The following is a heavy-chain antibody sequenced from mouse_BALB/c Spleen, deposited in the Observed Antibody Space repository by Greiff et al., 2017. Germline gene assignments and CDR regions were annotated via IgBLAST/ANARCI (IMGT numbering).Heavy chain of an antibody. D-gene: IGHD2-14*01. J-gene: IGHJ3*01. CDR1: GYAFSSSW. Sequence: QVQLQQSGPELVKPGASVKISCKASGYAFSSSWMNWVKQRPGQGLEWIGRIYPGDGDTNYNGKFKGKATLTADKSSSTAYMQLSSLTSVDSAVYFCARDRSFAYWGQGTLVTVSA. CDR3: ARDRSFAY. CDR2: IYPGDGDT. V-gene: IGHV1-82*01.